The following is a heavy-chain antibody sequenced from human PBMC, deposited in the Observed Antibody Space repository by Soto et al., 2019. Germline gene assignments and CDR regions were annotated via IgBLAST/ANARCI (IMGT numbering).Heavy chain of an antibody. CDR3: ARYRSRAHYFGLDV. CDR2: IYDSGHP. D-gene: IGHD2-2*01. V-gene: IGHV4-31*03. J-gene: IGHJ6*02. CDR1: GGSMSIGGYY. Sequence: QVQLQESGPGLLKPSQTLSLTCTVSGGSMSIGGYYWSWIRQHPGKGLAWIGYIYDSGHPYYNPSLKSRLTISVDTSKNQFCLRLSSVTAADTAVYYCARYRSRAHYFGLDVWGQGTTVTVSS.